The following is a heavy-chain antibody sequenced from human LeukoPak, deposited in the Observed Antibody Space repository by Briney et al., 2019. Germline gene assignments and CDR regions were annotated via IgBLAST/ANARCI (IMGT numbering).Heavy chain of an antibody. CDR1: GGTFSSYA. D-gene: IGHD3-16*01. J-gene: IGHJ4*02. CDR3: ASCDGGDKYDYVWGTFDY. Sequence: SVKVSCKASGGTFSSYAISWVRQAPGQGLEWMGGIIPIFGTANYAQKFQGRVTITADESTSTAYMGVSSLRSEDTAVYYCASCDGGDKYDYVWGTFDYWGQGTLVTVSS. V-gene: IGHV1-69*01. CDR2: IIPIFGTA.